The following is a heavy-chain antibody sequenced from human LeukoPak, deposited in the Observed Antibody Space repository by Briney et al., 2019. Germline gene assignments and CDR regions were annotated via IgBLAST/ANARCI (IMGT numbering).Heavy chain of an antibody. D-gene: IGHD2-8*02. V-gene: IGHV1-2*02. CDR3: ARDLGTGDLSFDS. Sequence: ASVKVSCKASGYTFTGYFLHWVRQAPGHGLEWMGWINPSSGGTKYAQKFQGRVTLPRDTSITTAYMDLTRLQPDDTALYFCARDLGTGDLSFDSWGQGTLLSVSS. CDR1: GYTFTGYF. J-gene: IGHJ4*02. CDR2: INPSSGGT.